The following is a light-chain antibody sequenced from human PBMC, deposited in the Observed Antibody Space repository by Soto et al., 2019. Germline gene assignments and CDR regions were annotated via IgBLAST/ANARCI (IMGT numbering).Light chain of an antibody. V-gene: IGKV3-11*01. J-gene: IGKJ1*01. CDR3: QHYNTYPWT. Sequence: EIVLTQSPATLSLSPGERVTLSCRASQSISSYLAWYQQKPGQAPRLLIYDASNRATGIPARFSGSGSGTEFTLTISSLQPGDFATYYCQHYNTYPWTCGQGTKVDI. CDR1: QSISSY. CDR2: DAS.